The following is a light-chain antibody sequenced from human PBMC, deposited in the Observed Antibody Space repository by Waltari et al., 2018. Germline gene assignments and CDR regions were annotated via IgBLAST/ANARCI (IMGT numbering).Light chain of an antibody. CDR3: SSYTKDTRI. Sequence: SALTQPASVSGSPGQSSTISCPRASGVIGSYYYVSWYQQHPGHAPKLVIFDVNNRPSGVSNRFSASVSGNTASLTISGLQAEDEADYYCSSYTKDTRIFGGGTKLTVL. J-gene: IGLJ2*01. CDR1: SGVIGSYYY. V-gene: IGLV2-14*03. CDR2: DVN.